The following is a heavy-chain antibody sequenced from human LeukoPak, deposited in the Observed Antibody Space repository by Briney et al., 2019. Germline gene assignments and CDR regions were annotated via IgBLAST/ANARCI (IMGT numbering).Heavy chain of an antibody. J-gene: IGHJ6*03. D-gene: IGHD1-26*01. Sequence: PGGSLRLSCAASGFTFSSYWMSWVRQAPGKGLEWVANIKQDGSEKYYVDSVKGRLTISRDNAKNSLYLQMNSLRAEDTAVYYCARDTSSGSYPIFYYYYYYMDVWGKGTTVTISS. CDR3: ARDTSSGSYPIFYYYYYYMDV. CDR1: GFTFSSYW. V-gene: IGHV3-7*01. CDR2: IKQDGSEK.